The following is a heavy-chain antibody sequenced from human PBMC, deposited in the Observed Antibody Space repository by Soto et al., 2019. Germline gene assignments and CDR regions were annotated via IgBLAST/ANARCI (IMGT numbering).Heavy chain of an antibody. J-gene: IGHJ4*02. CDR3: ARGAGRSYYYGSGSPIAPFDY. D-gene: IGHD3-10*01. Sequence: ASVKVSCKASGYTFTSYYMHWVRQAPGQGLEWMGIINPSGGSTSYAQKFQGRVTMTRDTSTSTVYMELSSLRSEDTAVYYCARGAGRSYYYGSGSPIAPFDYWGQGTLVTVSS. V-gene: IGHV1-46*01. CDR2: INPSGGST. CDR1: GYTFTSYY.